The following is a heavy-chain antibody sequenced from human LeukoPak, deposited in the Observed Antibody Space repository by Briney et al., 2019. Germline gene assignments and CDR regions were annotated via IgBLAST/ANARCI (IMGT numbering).Heavy chain of an antibody. CDR1: GYTFTGYY. J-gene: IGHJ4*02. Sequence: ASVKVSCKASGYTFTGYYMHWVRQAPGQGLEWMGWINPNSGGTNYAQKFQGRVTMTTDTSTSTAYMELRSLRSDDTAVYYCAGEDKAYSSSRQLGNWGQGTLVTVSS. CDR3: AGEDKAYSSSRQLGN. V-gene: IGHV1-2*02. CDR2: INPNSGGT. D-gene: IGHD6-13*01.